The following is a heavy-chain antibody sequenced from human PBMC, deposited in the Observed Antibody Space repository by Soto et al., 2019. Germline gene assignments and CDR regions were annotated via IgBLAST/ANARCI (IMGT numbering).Heavy chain of an antibody. Sequence: ASVKVSCKASGYTFTSYAMHWVRQAPGQRLEWMGWINAGNGNTKYSQKFQGRVTITRDTSASTAYMELSSLRSEDTAVCYCARGPLSGYVSWFDPWAQGTLSPSPQ. J-gene: IGHJ5*02. CDR3: ARGPLSGYVSWFDP. CDR1: GYTFTSYA. CDR2: INAGNGNT. V-gene: IGHV1-3*01. D-gene: IGHD5-12*01.